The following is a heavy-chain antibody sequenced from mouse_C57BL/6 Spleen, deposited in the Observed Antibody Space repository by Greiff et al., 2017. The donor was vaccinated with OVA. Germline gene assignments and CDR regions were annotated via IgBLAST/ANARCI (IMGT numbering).Heavy chain of an antibody. Sequence: VQLQQSGGDLVKPGGSLKLSCAASGFTFSSYGMSWVRQTPDKRLEWVATISSGGSYTYYPDSVKGRFTISRDNAKNTLYLQMSSLKSEDTAMYYCARPSPGNYFDYWGQGTTLTVSS. V-gene: IGHV5-6*01. J-gene: IGHJ2*01. CDR1: GFTFSSYG. CDR3: ARPSPGNYFDY. CDR2: ISSGGSYT. D-gene: IGHD4-1*01.